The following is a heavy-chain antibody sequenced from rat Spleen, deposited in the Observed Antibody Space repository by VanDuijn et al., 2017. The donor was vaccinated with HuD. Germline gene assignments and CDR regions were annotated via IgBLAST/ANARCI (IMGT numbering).Heavy chain of an antibody. CDR2: IVDDGSNT. J-gene: IGHJ1*01. CDR3: VRQGYLRDWYFDF. CDR1: GFTFSDCY. V-gene: IGHV5-17*01. Sequence: EVQVVESDGGLVQPGRSLKLSCATSGFTFSDCYMAWVRQTPTKGLEWVAAIVDDGSNTFYRDSVKGRFTISRNNAKSTLYLQVDSLRSEDTATYYCVRQGYLRDWYFDFWGPGTMVTVSS. D-gene: IGHD1-2*01.